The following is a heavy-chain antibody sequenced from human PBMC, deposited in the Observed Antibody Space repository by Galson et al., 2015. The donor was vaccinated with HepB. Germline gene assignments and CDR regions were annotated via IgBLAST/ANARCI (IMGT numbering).Heavy chain of an antibody. CDR1: GFTFSSYA. J-gene: IGHJ4*02. CDR2: ISGSGGST. V-gene: IGHV3-23*01. D-gene: IGHD6-13*01. Sequence: SLRLSCAASGFTFSSYAMSWVRQAPGKGLEWVSAISGSGGSTYYADSVKGRFTISRDNSKNTLYLQMNSLRAEDTAVYYCAKAPAFSSWRPEPFDYWGQGTLVTVSS. CDR3: AKAPAFSSWRPEPFDY.